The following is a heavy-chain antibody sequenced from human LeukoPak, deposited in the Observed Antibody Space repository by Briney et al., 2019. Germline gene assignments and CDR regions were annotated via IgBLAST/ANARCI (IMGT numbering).Heavy chain of an antibody. Sequence: PSETLSLTCAVSGDSISVYSWSWIRQPPGKGLEWIGYIYKTGSPNYTPSHRSRVTITVDTSRNQCSMELTSVTAADTAIYYCARHHLTSDYDESGYYDLWGQGTLVTVSS. CDR2: IYKTGSP. V-gene: IGHV4-59*08. CDR3: ARHHLTSDYDESGYYDL. CDR1: GDSISVYS. J-gene: IGHJ4*02. D-gene: IGHD3-22*01.